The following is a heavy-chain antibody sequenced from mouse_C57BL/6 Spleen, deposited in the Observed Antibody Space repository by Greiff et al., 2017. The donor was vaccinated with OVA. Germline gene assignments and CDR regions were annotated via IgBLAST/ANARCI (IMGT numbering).Heavy chain of an antibody. CDR2: IHPNSGST. CDR3: AKSYYGYDAFAY. D-gene: IGHD2-9*01. CDR1: GYTFTSYW. V-gene: IGHV1-64*01. Sequence: QVQLQQPGAELVKPGASVKLSCKASGYTFTSYWMHWVKQRPGHGLEWIGMIHPNSGSTNYNEKFKSKATLTVDKSSSTAYMQLSSLTSEDSAVYYCAKSYYGYDAFAYWGQGTLVTVSA. J-gene: IGHJ3*01.